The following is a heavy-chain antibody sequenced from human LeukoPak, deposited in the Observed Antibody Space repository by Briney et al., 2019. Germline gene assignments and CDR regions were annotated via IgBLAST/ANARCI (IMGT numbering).Heavy chain of an antibody. V-gene: IGHV3-23*01. CDR1: GFTFSSYA. J-gene: IGHJ5*02. CDR2: ISGSDGRT. CDR3: ARDLATVTTGRHWFDP. Sequence: GGSLRLSCAASGFTFSSYAMNWVRQAPGKGLEWLSAISGSDGRTYYAASVKGRFTISRDNSKNMLYLQMNSLRDEDTAVYYCARDLATVTTGRHWFDPWGQGTLVTVSS. D-gene: IGHD4-17*01.